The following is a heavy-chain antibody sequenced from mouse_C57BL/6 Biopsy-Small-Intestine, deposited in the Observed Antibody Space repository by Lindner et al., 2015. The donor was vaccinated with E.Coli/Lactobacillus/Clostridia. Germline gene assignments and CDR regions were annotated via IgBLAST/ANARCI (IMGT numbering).Heavy chain of an antibody. CDR1: GYTFTSYG. CDR2: IYPRSGNT. CDR3: ARRSISSYYFDY. J-gene: IGHJ2*01. D-gene: IGHD1-1*01. Sequence: VQLQESGAELARPGASVKLSCKASGYTFTSYGISWVKQRTGQGLEWIGEIYPRSGNTYYNEKFKGKATLTADKSSSTAYMELRSLTSEDSAVYYCARRSISSYYFDYWGQGTTLTVSS. V-gene: IGHV1-81*01.